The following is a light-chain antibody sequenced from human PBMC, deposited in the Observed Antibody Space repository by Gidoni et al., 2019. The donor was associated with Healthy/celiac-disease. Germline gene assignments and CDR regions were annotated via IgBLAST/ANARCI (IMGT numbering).Light chain of an antibody. CDR3: ATWDDSLNGPL. CDR2: TNN. Sequence: QSVLTQPPSASGTPGQRVTISCSGSSSNIGSNTVNWYQQLPGTAPKLLIYTNNQRPSGLPDRFSGSKSGTSASLAISGLQSEDEADYYCATWDDSLNGPLFGTGTKVTVL. CDR1: SSNIGSNT. J-gene: IGLJ1*01. V-gene: IGLV1-44*01.